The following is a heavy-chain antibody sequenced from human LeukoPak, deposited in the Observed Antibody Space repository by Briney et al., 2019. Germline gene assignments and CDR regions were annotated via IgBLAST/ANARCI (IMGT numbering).Heavy chain of an antibody. Sequence: PGGSLRHSSAASGFTFITYAMSWVRPAPGKGLEWVSAISGSGGSTYYADSVKGRFTISRDNSKNKLYLQMNSLRAEDTAVYYCAKDQTWIELWFGYWGQGTLVTVSS. CDR1: GFTFITYA. J-gene: IGHJ4*02. D-gene: IGHD5-18*01. V-gene: IGHV3-23*01. CDR2: ISGSGGST. CDR3: AKDQTWIELWFGY.